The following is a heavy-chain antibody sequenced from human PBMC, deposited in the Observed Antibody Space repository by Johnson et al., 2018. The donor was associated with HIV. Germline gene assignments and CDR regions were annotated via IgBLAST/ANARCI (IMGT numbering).Heavy chain of an antibody. CDR1: GFTFSSYA. D-gene: IGHD1-26*01. Sequence: QVQLVESGGGLVQPGRSLRLSCAASGFTFSSYAMHWVRQAPGKGLEWVAVIWYDGSNKYYADSVKGRFTISRDNSKNTLYLQMNNLKAEDTALYYCTTRLNSGTYWGNYDFDVWGQGTMVTVSS. CDR2: IWYDGSNK. CDR3: TTRLNSGTYWGNYDFDV. V-gene: IGHV3-33*08. J-gene: IGHJ3*01.